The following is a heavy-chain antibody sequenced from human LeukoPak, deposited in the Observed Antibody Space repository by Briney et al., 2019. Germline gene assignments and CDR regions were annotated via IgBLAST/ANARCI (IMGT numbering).Heavy chain of an antibody. Sequence: PSETLSLTCTVSGASISSYYFTWIRQPAGKGLEWIGRVFSDGATDYNPSLQSRVTMSLDTSKNQVSLKLSSVAAADTAVYYCARTFCSGGNCFHFDYWGQGTLVTVSS. V-gene: IGHV4-4*07. CDR1: GASISSYY. CDR3: ARTFCSGGNCFHFDY. CDR2: VFSDGAT. J-gene: IGHJ4*02. D-gene: IGHD2-15*01.